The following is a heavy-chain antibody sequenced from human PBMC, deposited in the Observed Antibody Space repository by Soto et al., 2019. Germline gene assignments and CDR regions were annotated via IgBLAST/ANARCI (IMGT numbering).Heavy chain of an antibody. CDR1: GYTFTSYG. J-gene: IGHJ6*02. CDR2: ISAYNGNT. V-gene: IGHV1-18*01. D-gene: IGHD1-1*01. Sequence: ASVKVSCKASGYTFTSYGISWVRQAPGQGLEWMGWISAYNGNTNYAQKLQGRVTMTTDTSTSTAYMELRSLRSDDTAVYYCARMARYNWNVLGSGMDVWGQGTTVTVSS. CDR3: ARMARYNWNVLGSGMDV.